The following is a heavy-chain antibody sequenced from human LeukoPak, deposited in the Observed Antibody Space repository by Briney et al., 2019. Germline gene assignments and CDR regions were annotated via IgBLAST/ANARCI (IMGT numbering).Heavy chain of an antibody. CDR1: GFIFSNYN. V-gene: IGHV3-21*01. CDR3: EREDDSSGYFDY. Sequence: PGGSLRLSCAASGFIFSNYNMNWVRQAPGKGLEWVSFISGSGSYIYFADSVKGRFTISRDNANNSLFLQMNSLRAEDTAVYYCEREDDSSGYFDYWGQGTLVTVSS. CDR2: ISGSGSYI. J-gene: IGHJ4*02. D-gene: IGHD3-22*01.